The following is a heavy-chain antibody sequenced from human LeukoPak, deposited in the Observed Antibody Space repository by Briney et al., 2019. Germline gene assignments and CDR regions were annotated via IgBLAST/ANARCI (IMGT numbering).Heavy chain of an antibody. D-gene: IGHD6-19*01. CDR2: ISYDGSNK. J-gene: IGHJ4*02. CDR3: ARDIHSSGWYLGY. CDR1: GFTFSSYA. V-gene: IGHV3-30-3*01. Sequence: LSGGSLRLSCAASGFTFSSYAMHWVRQAPGKGLEWVAVISYDGSNKYYADSVKGRFTISRDNSKNTLYLQMNSLRAEDTAVYCCARDIHSSGWYLGYWGQGTLVTVSS.